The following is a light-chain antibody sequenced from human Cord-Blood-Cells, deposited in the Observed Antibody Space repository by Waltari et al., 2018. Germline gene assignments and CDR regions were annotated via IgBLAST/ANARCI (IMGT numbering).Light chain of an antibody. CDR3: MQALQTPYI. V-gene: IGKV2-28*01. CDR1: QRLLHSNGYKY. CDR2: LGS. J-gene: IGKJ2*01. Sequence: IVMTQSPLSLPVTPGEPASISCRSSQRLLHSNGYKYLDWYLQKPGQSPQLLIYLGSNRASGVPDRFSGSGSGTDFTLKVSRVEAEDVGVYYCMQALQTPYIFGQGTKLEIK.